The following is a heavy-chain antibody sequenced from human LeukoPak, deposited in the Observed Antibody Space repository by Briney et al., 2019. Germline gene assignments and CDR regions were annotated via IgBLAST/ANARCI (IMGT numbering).Heavy chain of an antibody. Sequence: KPGGSLRLSCAASGFTFSSYRMNWVRQAPGKGLEWVSSISSSSSYIYYADSVKGRFTISRDNAKNSLYLQMNSLRADDTAVYYCATESVDLATIPLGYWGQGTLVTVSS. CDR3: ATESVDLATIPLGY. CDR1: GFTFSSYR. CDR2: ISSSSSYI. V-gene: IGHV3-21*01. J-gene: IGHJ4*02. D-gene: IGHD5-24*01.